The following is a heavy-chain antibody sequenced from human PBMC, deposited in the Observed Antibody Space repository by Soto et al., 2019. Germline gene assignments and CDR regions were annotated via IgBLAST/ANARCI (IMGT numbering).Heavy chain of an antibody. D-gene: IGHD6-13*01. Sequence: QVQLVQSGAEVKKPGASVKVSCKASGYTFTGYYMHWVRQAPGQGLEWMGWINPKSGGTNYAQKFQGRVTMTRDTSISTAYMELSRLRSDDTAVYYCARGTRTRVGAAGDYWGQGTLVTVSS. CDR3: ARGTRTRVGAAGDY. V-gene: IGHV1-2*02. J-gene: IGHJ4*02. CDR1: GYTFTGYY. CDR2: INPKSGGT.